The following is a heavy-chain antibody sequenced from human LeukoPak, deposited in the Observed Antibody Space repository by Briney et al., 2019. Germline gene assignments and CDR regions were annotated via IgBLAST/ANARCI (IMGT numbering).Heavy chain of an antibody. CDR1: GYSFTTYW. Sequence: GESLKISCTGSGYSFTTYWIGWVRQMPGKGLEWMGIIYPDDSDTKYSPSFQGQVTISADKPISTAYLQWSGLKASDTAMYYCARQGGRWAFFDYWGQGTLVTVSS. CDR2: IYPDDSDT. V-gene: IGHV5-51*01. D-gene: IGHD6-19*01. J-gene: IGHJ4*02. CDR3: ARQGGRWAFFDY.